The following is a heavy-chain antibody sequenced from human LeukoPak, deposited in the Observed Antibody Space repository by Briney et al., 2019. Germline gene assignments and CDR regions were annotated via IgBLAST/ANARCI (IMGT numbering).Heavy chain of an antibody. CDR3: ARDKGTSYLSSFDY. CDR2: ISYDGSNE. D-gene: IGHD6-6*01. J-gene: IGHJ4*02. V-gene: IGHV3-30*04. CDR1: GFTFSSYV. Sequence: GGSLRLSCAASGFTFSSYVMHWVRQAPGKGLEWVAIISYDGSNEYYADSVKGRFTISRDNSKNTLYLQMRAADTAVYYCARDKGTSYLSSFDYWGQGALVTVSS.